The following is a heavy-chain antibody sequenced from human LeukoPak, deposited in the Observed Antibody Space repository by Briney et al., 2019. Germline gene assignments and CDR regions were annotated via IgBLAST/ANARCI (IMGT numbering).Heavy chain of an antibody. V-gene: IGHV1-2*02. Sequence: GASVKVSCKASGYTFTGYYMHWVRQAPGQGLEWMGWINPNSGGTNYAQKFQGRVTMTRDTSISTAYMELSRLRSDDTAVYYCARASSMVRGGVVHDYWGQGTLVTVSS. CDR2: INPNSGGT. D-gene: IGHD3-10*01. J-gene: IGHJ4*02. CDR1: GYTFTGYY. CDR3: ARASSMVRGGVVHDY.